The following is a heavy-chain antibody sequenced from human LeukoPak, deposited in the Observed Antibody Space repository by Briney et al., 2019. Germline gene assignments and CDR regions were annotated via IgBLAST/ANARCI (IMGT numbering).Heavy chain of an antibody. J-gene: IGHJ3*02. CDR1: GGSFSGYY. CDR2: INHSGST. Sequence: SETLSLTCAVYGGSFSGYYWSWIRQPPGKGLEWIGEINHSGSTNYNPSLKSRVTISVDTSKNQFSLKLSSVTAADTAVYYCARVGVADHTAMATEGAAFDIWGQGTMVTVSS. D-gene: IGHD5-18*01. CDR3: ARVGVADHTAMATEGAAFDI. V-gene: IGHV4-34*01.